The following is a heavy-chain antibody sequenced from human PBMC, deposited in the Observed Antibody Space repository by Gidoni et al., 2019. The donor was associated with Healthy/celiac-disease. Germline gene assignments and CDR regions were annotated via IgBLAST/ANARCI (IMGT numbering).Heavy chain of an antibody. V-gene: IGHV1-69*04. D-gene: IGHD3-10*01. CDR2: IIPILGIA. J-gene: IGHJ4*02. CDR1: GGTFSSYA. CDR3: AGINYYGSGSYYV. Sequence: QVQLVQSGAEVKKPGSSVKVSCTASGGTFSSYAISWVRQAPGQGLEWMGRIIPILGIANYAQKFQGRVTITADKSTSTAYMELSSLRSEDTAVYYCAGINYYGSGSYYVWGQGTLVTVSS.